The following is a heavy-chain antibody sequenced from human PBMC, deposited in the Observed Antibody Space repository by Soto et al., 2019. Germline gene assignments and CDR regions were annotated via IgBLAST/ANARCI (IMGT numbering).Heavy chain of an antibody. Sequence: SETLSLTCTVSGGSISSYYWSWIRQPPGKGLEWIGYIYYSGSTNYNPSLKSRVTISVDTSKNQFSLKLSSVTAADTAVYYCARDGRGDFWSGPPKSFDIWGQGTMVTVSS. CDR1: GGSISSYY. V-gene: IGHV4-59*01. D-gene: IGHD3-3*01. J-gene: IGHJ3*02. CDR3: ARDGRGDFWSGPPKSFDI. CDR2: IYYSGST.